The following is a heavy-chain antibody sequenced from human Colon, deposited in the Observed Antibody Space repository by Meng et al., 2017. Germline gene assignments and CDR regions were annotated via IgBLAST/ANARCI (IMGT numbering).Heavy chain of an antibody. D-gene: IGHD2-15*01. J-gene: IGHJ1*01. CDR2: ISGYNGNT. Sequence: QVKLVQSGAEVKKPGASVEVSCKASGFTFASFGFSWVRQAPGQGLEWMGWISGYNGNTNYAQKVQDRVTMTTDTSTTTAYMELRSLRSDDTAVYYCARTPMRRGIEYFQHWGQGTLVTVSS. V-gene: IGHV1-18*01. CDR1: GFTFASFG. CDR3: ARTPMRRGIEYFQH.